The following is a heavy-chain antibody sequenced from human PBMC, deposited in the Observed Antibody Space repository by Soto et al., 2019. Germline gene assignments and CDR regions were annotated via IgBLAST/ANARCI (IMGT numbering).Heavy chain of an antibody. CDR1: GDSMNAHF. D-gene: IGHD2-15*01. Sequence: PSETLSLTCTVSGDSMNAHFWSWIRQSAGKGLEWIGHIHTSVITTYNPSLKGRVTMSLDPPKNHLSLKLTSVTAADTAVYYCARINGGSPDFWGQGTLVTVPS. CDR3: ARINGGSPDF. V-gene: IGHV4-4*07. CDR2: IHTSVIT. J-gene: IGHJ4*02.